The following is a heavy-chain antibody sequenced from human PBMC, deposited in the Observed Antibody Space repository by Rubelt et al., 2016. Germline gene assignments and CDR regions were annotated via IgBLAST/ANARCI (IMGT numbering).Heavy chain of an antibody. CDR3: ARDMAESGSYFDY. Sequence: QVQLQQWGAGLLKPSETLSLTCAVYGGSFSGYYWSWIRQPPGKGLEWIGEINHSGSTNYNPSLKSRVTISVDTSKNQFALKLSSVTAADTAVYYCARDMAESGSYFDYWGQGTLVTVSS. V-gene: IGHV4-34*01. D-gene: IGHD3-10*01. CDR1: GGSFSGYY. J-gene: IGHJ4*02. CDR2: INHSGST.